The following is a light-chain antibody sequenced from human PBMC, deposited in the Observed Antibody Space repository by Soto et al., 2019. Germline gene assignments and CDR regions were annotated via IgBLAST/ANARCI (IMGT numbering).Light chain of an antibody. J-gene: IGLJ3*02. Sequence: QSVLSQPPSASGTPGQRVTISCSGGRSDIGSNAVNWFQQLPGTAPKLLIYRDNQRPSGVPDRFSGSKSGTSASLAISGLQSEDEADYYCATWDDTLNGRVFGGGTKVTVL. CDR1: RSDIGSNA. CDR3: ATWDDTLNGRV. CDR2: RDN. V-gene: IGLV1-44*01.